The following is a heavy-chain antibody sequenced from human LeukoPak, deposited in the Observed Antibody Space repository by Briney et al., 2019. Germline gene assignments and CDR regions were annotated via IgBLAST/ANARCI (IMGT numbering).Heavy chain of an antibody. CDR2: ISGSGGRT. CDR3: AKSITMIVVVTAA. Sequence: GGSLRLSCVASGFTLSSYAMSWVRQAPGKGLEWVSAISGSGGRTYYADSVKGRFTISRDNSKNTLYLQMNSLRAEDTAVYYCAKSITMIVVVTAAWGQGTLVTVSS. J-gene: IGHJ5*02. D-gene: IGHD3-22*01. V-gene: IGHV3-23*01. CDR1: GFTLSSYA.